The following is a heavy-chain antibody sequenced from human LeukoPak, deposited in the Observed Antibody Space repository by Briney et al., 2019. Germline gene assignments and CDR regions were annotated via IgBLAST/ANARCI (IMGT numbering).Heavy chain of an antibody. CDR1: GGSITDYS. V-gene: IGHV4-34*01. Sequence: PSETLSLTCTVSGGSITDYSWSWIRQPPGKGLEWIGEINHSGSTNYNPSLKSRVTISVDTSKNQFSLKLSSVTAADTAVYYCRGGSGWYRHYYGMDVWGQGTTVTVSS. J-gene: IGHJ6*02. CDR2: INHSGST. CDR3: RGGSGWYRHYYGMDV. D-gene: IGHD6-19*01.